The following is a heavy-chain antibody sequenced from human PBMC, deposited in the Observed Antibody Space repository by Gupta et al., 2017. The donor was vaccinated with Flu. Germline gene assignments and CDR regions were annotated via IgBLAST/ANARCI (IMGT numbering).Heavy chain of an antibody. J-gene: IGHJ3*02. D-gene: IGHD3-22*01. CDR3: ARHYYDSPGGAFDI. CDR1: YW. V-gene: IGHV3-7*01. CDR2: IKQDGYEK. Sequence: YWMSWVRQAPGKGLEWVANIKQDGYEKDYGDSVKGRSTISRDNAKNSLFLQMYSLSAEDAGVYFCARHYYDSPGGAFDIWGHGTLVTVSS.